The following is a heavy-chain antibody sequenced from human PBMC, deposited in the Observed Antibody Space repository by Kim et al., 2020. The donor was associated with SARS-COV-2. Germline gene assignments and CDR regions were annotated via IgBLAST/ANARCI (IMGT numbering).Heavy chain of an antibody. CDR2: IYYSGST. CDR3: AGREWMVYCYYYGMDV. Sequence: SETLSLTCTVSGGSISSSSYYWGWIRQPTGKGLEWIGSIYYSGSTYYNPSLKSRVTISVDTSKNQFSLKLSSVTAADTAVYYCAGREWMVYCYYYGMDVCGQRTTFTVSS. CDR1: GGSISSSSYY. J-gene: IGHJ6*02. V-gene: IGHV4-39*01. D-gene: IGHD6-19*01.